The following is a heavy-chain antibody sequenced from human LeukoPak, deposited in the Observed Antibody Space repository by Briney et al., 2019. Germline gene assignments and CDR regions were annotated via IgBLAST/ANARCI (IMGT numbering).Heavy chain of an antibody. CDR1: GFTFSSYA. J-gene: IGHJ3*02. CDR2: ISGSGGST. CDR3: AKGLEQWLVLAAFDI. D-gene: IGHD6-19*01. V-gene: IGHV3-23*01. Sequence: PGGSPRLSCAASGFTFSSYAMSWVRQAPGKGLEWVSAISGSGGSTYYADSVKGRFTISRDNSKNTLYLQMNSLRAEGTAVYYCAKGLEQWLVLAAFDIWGQGTMVTVSS.